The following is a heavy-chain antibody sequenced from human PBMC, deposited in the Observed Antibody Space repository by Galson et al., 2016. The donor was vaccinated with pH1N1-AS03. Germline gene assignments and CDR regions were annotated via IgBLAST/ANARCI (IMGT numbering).Heavy chain of an antibody. CDR1: GYTFTSYG. CDR3: ARDLGGGIIKEAY. J-gene: IGHJ4*02. CDR2: ISGDNGNT. D-gene: IGHD3-10*01. V-gene: IGHV1-18*04. Sequence: VKVSCKASGYTFTSYGISWVRQAPGQGLEWMGWISGDNGNTNYAQKFQGRVTMTTDTSTSTAYMELRSLRSDDTAVFYCARDLGGGIIKEAYWGQGTLVTVSS.